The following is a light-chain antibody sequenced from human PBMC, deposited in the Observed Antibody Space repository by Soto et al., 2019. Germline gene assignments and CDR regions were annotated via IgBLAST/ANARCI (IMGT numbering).Light chain of an antibody. CDR1: QAMNTY. CDR3: QQLHSYPIS. V-gene: IGKV1-9*01. Sequence: DSQCTQSPSFLSAPVGDRITLSCRASQAMNTYIAWYQQRPGAAPKLLVYGASTLYTGVPSRFSGSESGAVFTLTISSLQPEDFATYYCQQLHSYPISFGQGTRLEIK. CDR2: GAS. J-gene: IGKJ5*01.